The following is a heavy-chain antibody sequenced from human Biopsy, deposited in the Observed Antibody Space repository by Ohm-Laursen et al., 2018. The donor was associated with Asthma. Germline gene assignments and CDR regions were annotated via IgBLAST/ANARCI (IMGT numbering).Heavy chain of an antibody. V-gene: IGHV4-39*01. CDR1: GGSISSSSYY. CDR3: ARFTASITIFGVVNNWFDP. J-gene: IGHJ5*02. Sequence: SDTLSLTCTVSGGSISSSSYYWGWIRQPPGKGLEWIGSIYYSGSTYYNPPLKSRVTISVDTSKNQFSLMLSSVTAADTAVYYCARFTASITIFGVVNNWFDPWGQGTLVTVSS. CDR2: IYYSGST. D-gene: IGHD3-3*01.